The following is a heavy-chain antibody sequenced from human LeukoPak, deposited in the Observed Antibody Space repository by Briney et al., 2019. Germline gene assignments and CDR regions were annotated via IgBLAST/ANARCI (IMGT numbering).Heavy chain of an antibody. CDR3: AKSLSYYYDSSGGGAFDI. V-gene: IGHV3-9*01. Sequence: PGRSVRLSCAASGFTFDDYAMHWVRPAPGKGLEWVSGISWNSGSIGYADSVKGRFTISRDNAKNSLYLQMNSLRAEDTSLYYCAKSLSYYYDSSGGGAFDIWGQGTMVTVSS. J-gene: IGHJ3*02. CDR1: GFTFDDYA. D-gene: IGHD3-22*01. CDR2: ISWNSGSI.